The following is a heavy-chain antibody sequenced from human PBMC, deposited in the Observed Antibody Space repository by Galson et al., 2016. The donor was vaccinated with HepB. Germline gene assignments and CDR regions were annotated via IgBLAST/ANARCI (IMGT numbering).Heavy chain of an antibody. V-gene: IGHV3-21*01. CDR3: ARDLRGMIRFFDWSTHFDS. CDR1: GFTFNTYS. J-gene: IGHJ4*02. CDR2: ISGTSTYI. Sequence: SLRLSCAASGFTFNTYSMNWVRQAPGKGLEWVSSISGTSTYIYYADSVKGRLTISRDNAKNSLCLQMNNVRAEDTAVYYCARDLRGMIRFFDWSTHFDSWGQGTLVTVSS. D-gene: IGHD3-9*01.